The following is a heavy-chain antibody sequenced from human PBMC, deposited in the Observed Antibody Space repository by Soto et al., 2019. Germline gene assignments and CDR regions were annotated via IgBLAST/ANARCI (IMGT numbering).Heavy chain of an antibody. V-gene: IGHV4-31*02. CDR2: IFYSGTT. CDR1: GGSISSGGYY. Sequence: SETLSPPRTVSGGSISSGGYYWSWIRQHPGKGLEWIGYIFYSGTTYYNPSLKSRVTISVDTSKNQFSLKLSSVTAADTAVYYCARSVDPWGQGTLVTVSS. J-gene: IGHJ5*02. CDR3: ARSVDP.